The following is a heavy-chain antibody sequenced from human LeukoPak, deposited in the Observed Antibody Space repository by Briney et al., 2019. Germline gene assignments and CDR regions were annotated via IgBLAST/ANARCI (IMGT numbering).Heavy chain of an antibody. CDR1: GGSISSSSYY. J-gene: IGHJ2*01. D-gene: IGHD3-16*01. CDR2: IYYSGST. Sequence: PSETLSLTCTVSGGSISSSSYYWGWIRQPPGKGLEWIGSIYYSGSTYYNPSLKSRVTISVDTSKNQFSLKLSSVTAADTAVYYCARRRGLSWYFDLWGRGTLVTVSS. V-gene: IGHV4-39*01. CDR3: ARRRGLSWYFDL.